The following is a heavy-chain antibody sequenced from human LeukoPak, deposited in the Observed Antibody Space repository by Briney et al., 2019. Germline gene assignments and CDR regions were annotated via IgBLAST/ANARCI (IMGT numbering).Heavy chain of an antibody. Sequence: ASVKVSCKASGGTFSSYAISWVRQAPGQGLEWMGRIIPILGIANYAQKFQGRVTITADKSTSTAYMELSSLRSEDTAVYYCARDRKSGPVYYYHYGMDVWGQGATVTVSS. D-gene: IGHD2-8*02. J-gene: IGHJ6*02. CDR1: GGTFSSYA. V-gene: IGHV1-69*04. CDR2: IIPILGIA. CDR3: ARDRKSGPVYYYHYGMDV.